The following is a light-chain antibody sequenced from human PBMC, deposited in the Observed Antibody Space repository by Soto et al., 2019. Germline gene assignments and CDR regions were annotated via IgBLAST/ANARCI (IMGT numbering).Light chain of an antibody. V-gene: IGLV2-23*01. CDR2: EGI. CDR1: SSDIGTYNL. CDR3: CAYTGDSTYV. J-gene: IGLJ1*01. Sequence: QSVLTQPASVSGSPGQSITISCTGTSSDIGTYNLVSWYQQHPGKAPKLMIYEGIKRPSGVSNRFSGSRSGNTASLTISGLQAEDEADYYCCAYTGDSTYVFGTGTKLTVL.